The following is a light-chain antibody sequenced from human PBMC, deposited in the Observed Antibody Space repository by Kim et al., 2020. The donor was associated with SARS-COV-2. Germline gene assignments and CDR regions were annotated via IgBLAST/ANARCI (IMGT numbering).Light chain of an antibody. CDR1: QNGASAY. CDR2: GTS. Sequence: SPGERATLSCRASQNGASAYIAWYQQKPGQAPRLLMYGTSTRTTGIPDRFSGSGSGTDFTLTINRLEPEDFAVYYCQQYGPSPWTFGQGTKVDIK. CDR3: QQYGPSPWT. V-gene: IGKV3-20*01. J-gene: IGKJ1*01.